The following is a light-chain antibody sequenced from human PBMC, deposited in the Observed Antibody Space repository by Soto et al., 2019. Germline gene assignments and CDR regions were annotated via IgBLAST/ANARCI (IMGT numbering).Light chain of an antibody. V-gene: IGLV2-14*01. J-gene: IGLJ1*01. Sequence: QSSLTQPASVSGSPGQSITISCTGTISDVGGYYYVSWYQHHPGKAPKLIIYQVTNRPSGVSNRFSASKYGNTASLTISALQAEDEAHYYCCSYSSSSTFYVFGTGTKVTVL. CDR3: CSYSSSSTFYV. CDR1: ISDVGGYYY. CDR2: QVT.